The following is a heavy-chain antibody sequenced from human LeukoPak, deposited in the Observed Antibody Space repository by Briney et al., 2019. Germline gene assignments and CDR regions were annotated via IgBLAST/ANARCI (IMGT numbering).Heavy chain of an antibody. CDR2: ISNNGGYT. D-gene: IGHD2-15*01. Sequence: GGSLRLSCAASGFTFSSSAMSWVRQAPGKGLEWVSAISNNGGYTYYADSVQGRFTISRDSSKSTLCLQMNSLRAEDTAVYYCAKQLGYCSNGSCYFPYWGQGTLVTVSS. V-gene: IGHV3-23*01. J-gene: IGHJ4*02. CDR1: GFTFSSSA. CDR3: AKQLGYCSNGSCYFPY.